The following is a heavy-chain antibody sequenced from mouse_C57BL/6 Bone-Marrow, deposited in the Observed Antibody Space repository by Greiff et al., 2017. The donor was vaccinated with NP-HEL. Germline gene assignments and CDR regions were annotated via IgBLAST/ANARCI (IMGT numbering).Heavy chain of an antibody. D-gene: IGHD1-1*01. CDR2: IDPENGDT. Sequence: EVMLVESGAELVRPGASVKLSCTASGFNIKDDYMHWVKQRPEQGLEWIGWIDPENGDTEYASKFQGKATITADTSSNTAYLQLSSLTSEDTAVYYCTTLYYYGSAYAMDYWGQGTSVTVSS. CDR3: TTLYYYGSAYAMDY. J-gene: IGHJ4*01. CDR1: GFNIKDDY. V-gene: IGHV14-4*01.